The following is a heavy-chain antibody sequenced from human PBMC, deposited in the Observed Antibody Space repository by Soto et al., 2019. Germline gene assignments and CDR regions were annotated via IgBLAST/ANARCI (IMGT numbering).Heavy chain of an antibody. V-gene: IGHV1-3*01. CDR1: RYSFTTYA. CDR2: INAGNGDT. Sequence: ASVKVSCKASRYSFTTYALHWVRQAPGQRLEWMGWINAGNGDTKYSEKFQGRVTMTKDTSTSTVYMEMSSLRSEDTAVYYCARDLTREGDYYDRSGYYLDYWGQGTLVTVSS. CDR3: ARDLTREGDYYDRSGYYLDY. D-gene: IGHD3-22*01. J-gene: IGHJ4*02.